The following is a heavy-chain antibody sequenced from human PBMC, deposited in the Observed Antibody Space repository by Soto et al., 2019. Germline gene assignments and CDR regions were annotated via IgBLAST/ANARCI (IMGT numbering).Heavy chain of an antibody. V-gene: IGHV3-30*18. Sequence: QVQLVESGGGVVQPGRSLRLSCAASGFTFSSYGMHWVRQAPGKGLEWVAVISYDGSNQYYAGSVKGRFTISRDNSKNTLYLQMNSLRAEDTAVYYCAKDQYYYDSSGYYPLHYYYGMDVWGQGTTVTVSS. J-gene: IGHJ6*02. CDR3: AKDQYYYDSSGYYPLHYYYGMDV. CDR1: GFTFSSYG. D-gene: IGHD3-22*01. CDR2: ISYDGSNQ.